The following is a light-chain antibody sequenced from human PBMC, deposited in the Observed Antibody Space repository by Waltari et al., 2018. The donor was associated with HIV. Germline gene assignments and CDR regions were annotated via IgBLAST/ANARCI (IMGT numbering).Light chain of an antibody. J-gene: IGLJ2*01. CDR2: ANT. Sequence: QSVLTQAPSVSGAPGQRVTISCTGSRSNFGTGYDVHWYQQLPGTAPKLLIYANTQRPSGVPARFSGSKSATSASLVITGLQAEDEADYYCQSYDSSLNGHVVFGGGTKVTVL. CDR1: RSNFGTGYD. V-gene: IGLV1-40*01. CDR3: QSYDSSLNGHVV.